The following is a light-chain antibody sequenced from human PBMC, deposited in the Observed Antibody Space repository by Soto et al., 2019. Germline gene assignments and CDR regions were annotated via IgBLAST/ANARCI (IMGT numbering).Light chain of an antibody. CDR3: SSYAGSNNYV. CDR2: EVS. V-gene: IGLV2-8*01. CDR1: SSDVGGYNY. Sequence: QSALTQPPSAPGSPGQSVTISCTGTSSDVGGYNYVSWYQQYPGKAPKLMIYEVSKRPSGVPDRFSGSKSGNTASLTVSGLQAEDEADYYCSSYAGSNNYVFGTGTQLTVL. J-gene: IGLJ1*01.